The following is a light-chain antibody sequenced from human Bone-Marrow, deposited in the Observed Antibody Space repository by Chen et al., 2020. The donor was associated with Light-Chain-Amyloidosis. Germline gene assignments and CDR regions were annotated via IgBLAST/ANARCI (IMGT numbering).Light chain of an antibody. CDR2: EDD. J-gene: IGLJ3*02. CDR1: SGSIATNY. CDR3: QSYQGSSQGV. Sequence: NLMLTQPHPVSESPGKTVIISCTRSSGSIATNYVQAYQQRPGSTPTTVIYEDDQRPSGVPDRFSGAIDRSSNSASLTISGLKTEDEADYYCQSYQGSSQGVFGGGTKQTVL. V-gene: IGLV6-57*01.